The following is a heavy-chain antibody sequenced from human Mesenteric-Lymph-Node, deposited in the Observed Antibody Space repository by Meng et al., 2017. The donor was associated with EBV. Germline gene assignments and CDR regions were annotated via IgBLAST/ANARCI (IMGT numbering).Heavy chain of an antibody. D-gene: IGHD3-10*01. CDR1: GGSVSSDNYY. CDR3: ARFQLLSFGEQT. CDR2: RYHSGYT. V-gene: IGHV4-61*03. J-gene: IGHJ5*02. Sequence: WGTGLWQPSDTLALTCTVSGGSVSSDNYYCSWMRQPPGKGLEWIGSRYHSGYTDYNPSLKSRVTISLDTSKNHLSLKLASVTAADTAVYYCARFQLLSFGEQTWSQGSLVTVSS.